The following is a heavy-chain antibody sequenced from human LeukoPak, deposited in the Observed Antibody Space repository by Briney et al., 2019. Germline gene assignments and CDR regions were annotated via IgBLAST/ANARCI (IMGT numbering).Heavy chain of an antibody. V-gene: IGHV4-59*11. Sequence: SETLSLTCTVSGGSISSHYWSWIRQPPGKGLEWIGYIYYSGSTNYNPSLKGRVTISVDTSKNQFSLKLSSVTAADTAVYYCARSPLYSSSWYFDYWGQGTLVTVSS. CDR2: IYYSGST. CDR1: GGSISSHY. CDR3: ARSPLYSSSWYFDY. D-gene: IGHD6-13*01. J-gene: IGHJ4*02.